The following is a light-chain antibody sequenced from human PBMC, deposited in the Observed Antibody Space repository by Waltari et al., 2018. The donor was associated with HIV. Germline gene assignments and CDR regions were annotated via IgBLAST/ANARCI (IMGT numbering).Light chain of an antibody. Sequence: QSVLTQPPSVSGAPGQRVTISCTGSNANSGTGYAVHWYQQLPGTAPKLLIHGNTNRPSGVPDRFSGSKSGTSASLAITGLQAEDEADYYCQSYDSSLSVVFGGGTKLTVL. J-gene: IGLJ2*01. V-gene: IGLV1-40*01. CDR3: QSYDSSLSVV. CDR2: GNT. CDR1: NANSGTGYA.